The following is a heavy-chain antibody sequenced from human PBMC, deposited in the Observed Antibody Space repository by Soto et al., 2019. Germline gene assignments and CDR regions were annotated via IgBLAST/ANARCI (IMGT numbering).Heavy chain of an antibody. J-gene: IGHJ6*02. D-gene: IGHD2-2*02. CDR1: GFTFSSYA. CDR3: ARSPQGYCSSTSCYKGATRNYYYYYGMDV. Sequence: QVQLVESGGGVVQPGRSLRLSCAASGFTFSSYAMHWVRQAPGKGLEWVAVISYDGSNKYYADSVKGRFTISRDNSKNTLYLQMNSLRAEDTAVYYCARSPQGYCSSTSCYKGATRNYYYYYGMDVWGQGTTVTVSS. CDR2: ISYDGSNK. V-gene: IGHV3-30-3*01.